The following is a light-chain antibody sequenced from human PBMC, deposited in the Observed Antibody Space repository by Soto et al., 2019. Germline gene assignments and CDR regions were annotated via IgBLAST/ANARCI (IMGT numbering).Light chain of an antibody. J-gene: IGKJ2*01. Sequence: EIVLTQSPGTLSLSPGERATLSCSASQSVSSRYLAWYQQKPGQAPRLLIYGASSRATGIPDRFSGSGSGKDFTLTISRLEPEDFAVYYCQQYDSPPPRTFGQGTKLEIK. V-gene: IGKV3-20*01. CDR3: QQYDSPPPRT. CDR2: GAS. CDR1: QSVSSRY.